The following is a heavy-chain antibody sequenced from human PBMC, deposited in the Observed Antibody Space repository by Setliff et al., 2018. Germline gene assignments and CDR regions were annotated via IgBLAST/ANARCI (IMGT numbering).Heavy chain of an antibody. CDR3: VRALLWSGEGRFDP. CDR2: VYTSGST. V-gene: IGHV4-4*08. Sequence: SETLSLTCIVSGGSIGHYYWNWIRQPPGKGLEWIGYVYTSGSTNYNPSLKSRGTISVDTSRNQFSLKLSSVTAADTAVYYCVRALLWSGEGRFDPWGHGIPVTVSS. CDR1: GGSIGHYY. J-gene: IGHJ5*02. D-gene: IGHD3-10*01.